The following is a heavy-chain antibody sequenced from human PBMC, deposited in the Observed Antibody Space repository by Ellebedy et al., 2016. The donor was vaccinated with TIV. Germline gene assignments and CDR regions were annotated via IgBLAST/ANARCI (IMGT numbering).Heavy chain of an antibody. J-gene: IGHJ6*02. V-gene: IGHV1-24*01. D-gene: IGHD3-10*01. CDR1: GYTLTELS. Sequence: ASVKVSCXVTGYTLTELSMHWVRQAPGKGLEWMGGFDPEDGETIYAQKFQGRVTMTEDTSTDTAYMELSSLRSEDTAVYYCATDHYGSGSQYYYYYYGMDVWGQGTTVTVSS. CDR3: ATDHYGSGSQYYYYYYGMDV. CDR2: FDPEDGET.